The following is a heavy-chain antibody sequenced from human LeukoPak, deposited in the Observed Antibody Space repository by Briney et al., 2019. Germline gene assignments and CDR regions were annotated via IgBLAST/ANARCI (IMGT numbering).Heavy chain of an antibody. V-gene: IGHV4-59*01. Sequence: SETLSLTCTVSGGSISNKYWSWIRQPPGKGLEWIGYIYYSGSTNYNPSLKSRVTILVDTSKNQFSLKLSSVTAADTAVYYCAKDWDQLLYYFDYWGQGTLVTVSS. D-gene: IGHD2-2*01. CDR2: IYYSGST. CDR3: AKDWDQLLYYFDY. J-gene: IGHJ4*02. CDR1: GGSISNKY.